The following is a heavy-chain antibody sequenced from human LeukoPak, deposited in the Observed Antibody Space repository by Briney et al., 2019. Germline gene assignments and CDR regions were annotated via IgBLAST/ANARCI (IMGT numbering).Heavy chain of an antibody. Sequence: GGSRRLSCAASGFTFSSYWMHWVRQAPGKGLVWVSRINSDGSSTSYADSVKGRFTISRDNAKNTLYLQMNSLRAEDTSVYYCARDRNTGSSYENLFEYWGQGSLSPSPQ. V-gene: IGHV3-74*01. J-gene: IGHJ4*02. CDR2: INSDGSST. CDR3: ARDRNTGSSYENLFEY. CDR1: GFTFSSYW. D-gene: IGHD1-26*01.